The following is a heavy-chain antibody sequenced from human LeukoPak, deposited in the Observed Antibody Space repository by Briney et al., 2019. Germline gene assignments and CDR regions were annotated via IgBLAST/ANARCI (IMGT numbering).Heavy chain of an antibody. V-gene: IGHV4-39*01. CDR2: IYYSGST. J-gene: IGHJ2*01. CDR1: GGSISSSSYY. D-gene: IGHD3-3*01. Sequence: PSETLSLTCTVSGGSISSSSYYWGWIRQPPGKGLEWIGSIYYSGSTYYNPSLKSRVTISVDTSKNQFSLKLSSVTAADTAVYYCARHVLSGYLNYWYFDLWGRGTLVIVSS. CDR3: ARHVLSGYLNYWYFDL.